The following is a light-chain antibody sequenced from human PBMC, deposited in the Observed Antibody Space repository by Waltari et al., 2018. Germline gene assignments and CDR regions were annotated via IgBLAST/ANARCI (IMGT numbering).Light chain of an antibody. J-gene: IGLJ1*01. CDR3: YSYARGGASRV. CDR2: DVT. CDR1: SGDVGAYNY. V-gene: IGLV2-23*02. Sequence: QSALTQPASVSGSPGQSITVSCTGTSGDVGAYNYVSWYQQHPGKAPKLIIYDVTKRPSGVSHRFSGSKSGNTASLTISGLQAEDEADYYCYSYARGGASRVFGTGTKVTVL.